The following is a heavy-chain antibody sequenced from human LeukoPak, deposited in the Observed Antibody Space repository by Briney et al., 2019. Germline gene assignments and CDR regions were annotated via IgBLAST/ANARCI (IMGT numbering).Heavy chain of an antibody. CDR1: GFILSGDG. Sequence: GGSLRLSCAASGFILSGDGMNWVRQAPGKGLEWVSFISASSSTIYCADSVKGRFTISRDNSKNTLYLQMSSLRGEDTAVYYCVKGYCSSTSCYAFDYWGQGTLVTVSS. D-gene: IGHD2-2*01. CDR3: VKGYCSSTSCYAFDY. J-gene: IGHJ4*02. CDR2: ISASSSTI. V-gene: IGHV3-48*01.